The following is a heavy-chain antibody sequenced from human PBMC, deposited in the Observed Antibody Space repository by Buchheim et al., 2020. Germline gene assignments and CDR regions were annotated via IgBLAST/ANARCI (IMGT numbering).Heavy chain of an antibody. J-gene: IGHJ6*02. CDR3: ARGSNFWSGYWIYYYYGMDV. CDR1: GGSFSGYY. Sequence: QVQLQQWGAGLLKPSETLSLTCAVYGGSFSGYYWSWIRQPPGKGLEWIGEINHSGSTNYTPSLTSRVTISVDTSKNQFSLKLSSVTAADTAVYYCARGSNFWSGYWIYYYYGMDVWGQGTT. V-gene: IGHV4-34*01. CDR2: INHSGST. D-gene: IGHD3-3*01.